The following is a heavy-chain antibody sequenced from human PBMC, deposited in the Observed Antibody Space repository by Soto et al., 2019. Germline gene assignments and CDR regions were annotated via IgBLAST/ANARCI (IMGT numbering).Heavy chain of an antibody. CDR1: GYTFTSYD. D-gene: IGHD3-10*01. Sequence: QVQLVQSGAEVKKPGASVKVSCKASGYTFTSYDINWVRQATGQGLEWMGWMNPNSGNTGYAQKFQGRVTMTRNTSISTAYMELSSLRSEDTAVYYCARGNNVLLWFGELGGPHHAFDIWGQGTMVTVSS. V-gene: IGHV1-8*01. J-gene: IGHJ3*02. CDR2: MNPNSGNT. CDR3: ARGNNVLLWFGELGGPHHAFDI.